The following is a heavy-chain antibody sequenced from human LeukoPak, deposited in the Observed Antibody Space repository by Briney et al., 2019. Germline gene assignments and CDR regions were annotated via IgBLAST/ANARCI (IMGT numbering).Heavy chain of an antibody. CDR3: AKDPPEGDYTLYFDP. CDR1: GFTFSSYA. V-gene: IGHV3-30*02. CDR2: IQYDGSMK. J-gene: IGHJ4*02. D-gene: IGHD4-11*01. Sequence: GGSLRLSCAASGFTFSSYAMSWVRQAPGKGLEWLAFIQYDGSMKYYADSVKGQFTVSRDNFKNTVHLQMNSLRAEGTAVYYCAKDPPEGDYTLYFDPWGQGTRVTVSS.